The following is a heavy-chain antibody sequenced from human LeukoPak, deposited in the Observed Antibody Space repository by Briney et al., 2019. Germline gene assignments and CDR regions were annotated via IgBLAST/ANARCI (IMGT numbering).Heavy chain of an antibody. D-gene: IGHD4-23*01. CDR3: AGGGKTVAPDS. V-gene: IGHV1-2*02. CDR1: GYTFTNYG. J-gene: IGHJ4*02. CDR2: INLKSGSS. Sequence: ASVKVSCKASGYTFTNYGITWVRQAPGQGLEWMAWINLKSGSSNYAQKFQGGVTMSRDTSINIAYMEINRLTSDDTAVYYCAGGGKTVAPDSWGQGTLVIVSS.